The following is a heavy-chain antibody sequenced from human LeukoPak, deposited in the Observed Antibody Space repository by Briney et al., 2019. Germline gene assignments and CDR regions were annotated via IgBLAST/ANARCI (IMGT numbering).Heavy chain of an antibody. CDR3: ARDSSGWYPYYFDY. Sequence: PGGSLRLSCEASGFTFSRYWMSWVRQAPGKGLEWVANIKQDGSEKYYVDSVKVRFTISRDNAKNSLYLQMNSLRAEDTAESYCARDSSGWYPYYFDYWGQGTLVTVSS. J-gene: IGHJ4*02. CDR1: GFTFSRYW. D-gene: IGHD6-19*01. V-gene: IGHV3-7*01. CDR2: IKQDGSEK.